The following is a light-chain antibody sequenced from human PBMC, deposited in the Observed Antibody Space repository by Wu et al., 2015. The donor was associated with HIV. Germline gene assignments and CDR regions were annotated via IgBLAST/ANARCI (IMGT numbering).Light chain of an antibody. V-gene: IGKV1-9*01. CDR3: QQLSTYPRT. J-gene: IGKJ5*01. CDR2: AAS. CDR1: QDIRDY. Sequence: VGDRVTITCRASQDIRDYLAWYQQKPGEAPKLLIYAASTLQSGVPSRFSGSGSGTDFTLTISSLRPEDFAAYYCQQLSTYPRTFGQGTRLEIK.